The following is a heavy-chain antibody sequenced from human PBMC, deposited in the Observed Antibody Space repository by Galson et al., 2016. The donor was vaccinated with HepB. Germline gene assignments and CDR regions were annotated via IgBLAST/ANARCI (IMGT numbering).Heavy chain of an antibody. CDR2: TFSRSKWYI. V-gene: IGHV6-1*01. J-gene: IGHJ6*02. Sequence: CAISGDSVSGNSVAWNWIRQPPSRGLEWLGGTFSRSKWYIEYAVSVKSRITVTPDTSKNQFSLQLNSVTPEDTAVYYCASFRDYSYGMDVWGQGTTGSVSS. CDR3: ASFRDYSYGMDV. CDR1: GDSVSGNSVA.